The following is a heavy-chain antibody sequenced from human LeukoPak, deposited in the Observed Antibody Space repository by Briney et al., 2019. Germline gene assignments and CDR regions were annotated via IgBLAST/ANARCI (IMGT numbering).Heavy chain of an antibody. CDR2: IKQDGSEK. J-gene: IGHJ4*02. Sequence: PGGSLRLSCAASGFTFSSYWMSWVRQAPGKGLEWVANIKQDGSEKYYVDSVKGRFTISRDNAKNSLYLQMNSLRAEDTAMYNCARSNYPYYFDYWGQGTLVTVSS. CDR3: ARSNYPYYFDY. D-gene: IGHD4/OR15-4a*01. CDR1: GFTFSSYW. V-gene: IGHV3-7*01.